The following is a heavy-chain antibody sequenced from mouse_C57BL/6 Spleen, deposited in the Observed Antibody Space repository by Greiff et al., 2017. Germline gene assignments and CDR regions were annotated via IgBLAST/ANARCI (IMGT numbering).Heavy chain of an antibody. Sequence: DVKLVESGGGLVKPGGSMKLSCAASGFTFSSYAMSWVRQTPDKRLEWVATISDGGSYSYYPDNVKGRFTISRDNAKNNLYLQMSHLKSEETAMYYCARVGLNWERTWFFDYWGQGTTLTVSS. CDR2: ISDGGSYS. V-gene: IGHV5-4*03. D-gene: IGHD4-1*02. CDR1: GFTFSSYA. CDR3: ARVGLNWERTWFFDY. J-gene: IGHJ2*01.